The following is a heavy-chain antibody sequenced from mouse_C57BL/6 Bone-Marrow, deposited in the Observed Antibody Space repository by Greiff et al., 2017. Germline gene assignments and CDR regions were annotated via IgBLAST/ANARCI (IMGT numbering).Heavy chain of an antibody. V-gene: IGHV1-69*01. J-gene: IGHJ2*01. Sequence: VQLQQPGAELVMPGASVKLSCKASGYTFTSYWMHWVKQRPGQGREWIGEIDPSDSYTNYNQKFKGKSTLTVDKSSSTAYMQLSSLTAEDSAVYYCARSHWAFDYWGQGTTLTVSS. CDR2: IDPSDSYT. D-gene: IGHD4-1*01. CDR3: ARSHWAFDY. CDR1: GYTFTSYW.